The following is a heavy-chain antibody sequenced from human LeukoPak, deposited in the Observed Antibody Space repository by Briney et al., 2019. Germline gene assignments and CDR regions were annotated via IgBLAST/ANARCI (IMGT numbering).Heavy chain of an antibody. V-gene: IGHV3-53*01. CDR3: ARGVEPLAANTLAY. CDR2: LYSDGNT. J-gene: IGHJ4*02. D-gene: IGHD1-14*01. CDR1: GFTVITND. Sequence: PGGSLRLSCAASGFTVITNDMTWVRQAPGKGLEWVSVLYSDGNTKYADSVQGRFTIYRDNSKNTLYLEMNSLSPDDTAVYYLARGVEPLAANTLAYWGQGTLVSVS.